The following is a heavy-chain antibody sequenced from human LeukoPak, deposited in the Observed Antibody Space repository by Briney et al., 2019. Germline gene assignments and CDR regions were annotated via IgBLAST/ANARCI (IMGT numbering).Heavy chain of an antibody. CDR1: GGTFSNDA. V-gene: IGHV1-69*13. CDR3: ARGWDFDSGGRPTAYVY. J-gene: IGHJ4*02. Sequence: SVKVSCKASGGTFSNDAISWVRQAPGQGLEWMGGIIPIFATANYAQKFQGKVTITADESTSTAYMELSSLRSEDTAIYYCARGWDFDSGGRPTAYVYWGQGTLVSVS. D-gene: IGHD3-22*01. CDR2: IIPIFATA.